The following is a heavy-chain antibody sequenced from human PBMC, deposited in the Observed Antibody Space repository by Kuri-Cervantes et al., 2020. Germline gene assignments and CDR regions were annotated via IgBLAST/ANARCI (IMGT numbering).Heavy chain of an antibody. CDR2: ITSGSSAI. CDR1: GFTFSSYS. V-gene: IGHV3-48*01. Sequence: GESLKISCAASGFTFSSYSMNWVRQAPGKGLYWVSYITSGSSAIYYADSVKGRFTISRDNSKNTLYLQMNSLRAEDTAVYYCARWASDAFDIWGQGTMVTVSS. CDR3: ARWASDAFDI. J-gene: IGHJ3*02.